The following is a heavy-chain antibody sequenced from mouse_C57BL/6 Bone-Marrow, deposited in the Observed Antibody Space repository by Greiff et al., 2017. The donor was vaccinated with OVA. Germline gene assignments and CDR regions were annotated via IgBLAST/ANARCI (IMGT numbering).Heavy chain of an antibody. CDR2: ISYDGSN. V-gene: IGHV3-6*01. CDR3: ARIPDYYGSSYEEAMDY. CDR1: GYSITSGYY. J-gene: IGHJ4*01. Sequence: EVQLQESGPGLVKPSQSLSLTCSVTGYSITSGYYWNWIRQFPGNKLEWMGYISYDGSNNYNPSLKNRISITRDTSKNQFFLKLNSVTTEDTATYYCARIPDYYGSSYEEAMDYWGQGTSVTVSS. D-gene: IGHD1-1*01.